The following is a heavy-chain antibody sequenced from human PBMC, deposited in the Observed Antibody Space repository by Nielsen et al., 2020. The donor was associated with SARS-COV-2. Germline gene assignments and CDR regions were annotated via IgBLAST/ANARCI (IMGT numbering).Heavy chain of an antibody. CDR3: ARYRCSGGSCFFDY. CDR2: IYYSGST. J-gene: IGHJ4*02. Sequence: LRLSCTVSGGSISSGGYYWSWIRQHPGKGLEWIGYIYYSGSTYYNPSLKSRVTISVDTSKNQFSLKLSSVTAADTAVYYCARYRCSGGSCFFDYWGQGTLVTVSS. D-gene: IGHD2-15*01. CDR1: GGSISSGGYY. V-gene: IGHV4-31*03.